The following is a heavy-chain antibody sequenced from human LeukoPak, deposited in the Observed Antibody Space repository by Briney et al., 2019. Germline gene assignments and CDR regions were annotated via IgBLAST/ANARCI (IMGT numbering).Heavy chain of an antibody. V-gene: IGHV3-23*01. Sequence: GGSLRLSCAASGFTFSSYAMSWVRQAPGKGLEWVSAISGSGGSTYYADSVKGRFTISRDNSKDTLYLQMNSLRAEDTAVYYCAKGWQQLGDAFDIWGQGTMVTVSS. J-gene: IGHJ3*02. CDR1: GFTFSSYA. CDR2: ISGSGGST. CDR3: AKGWQQLGDAFDI. D-gene: IGHD6-13*01.